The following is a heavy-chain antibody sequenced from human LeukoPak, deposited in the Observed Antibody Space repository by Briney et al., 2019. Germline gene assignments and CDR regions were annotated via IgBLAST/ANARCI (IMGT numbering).Heavy chain of an antibody. V-gene: IGHV3-20*04. Sequence: PGGSLRLSCAASGFTFDDYGMSWVRQAPGKGLEWVSGINWNGGSTGYADSVKGRFTISRDNAKNSLYLQMNSLRAEDTAVYYCAREDSSSWAPNFQHWGQGTLVTVSS. CDR1: GFTFDDYG. CDR3: AREDSSSWAPNFQH. D-gene: IGHD6-13*01. CDR2: INWNGGST. J-gene: IGHJ1*01.